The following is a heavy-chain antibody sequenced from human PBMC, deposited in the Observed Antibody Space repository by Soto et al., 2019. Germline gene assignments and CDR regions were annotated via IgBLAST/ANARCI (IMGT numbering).Heavy chain of an antibody. CDR1: GFTFSSYS. J-gene: IGHJ5*02. CDR2: ISSSSSYI. Sequence: GGSLRLSCAASGFTFSSYSMNWVRQAPGKGLEWVSSISSSSSYIYYADSVKGRCTISRDNAKNSLYLQMNSLRAEDTAVYYCARGGSRLGYRFDPWGQGTLVTVSS. V-gene: IGHV3-21*01. D-gene: IGHD2-15*01. CDR3: ARGGSRLGYRFDP.